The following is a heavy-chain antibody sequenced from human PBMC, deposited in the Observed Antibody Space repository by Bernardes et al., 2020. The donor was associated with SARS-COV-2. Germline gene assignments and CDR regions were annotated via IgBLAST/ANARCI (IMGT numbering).Heavy chain of an antibody. Sequence: GALRLSCEASGFILSDYWMHWVRQVPGKGLVWVSRISVDGTTTNYADSVKGRFTVSRDKAKNTLYLQMNKLRVEDTAVYYCGKRAVTGSRWYFDLWGRGTLVTVSS. CDR2: ISVDGTTT. CDR3: GKRAVTGSRWYFDL. V-gene: IGHV3-74*01. CDR1: GFILSDYW. D-gene: IGHD6-19*01. J-gene: IGHJ2*01.